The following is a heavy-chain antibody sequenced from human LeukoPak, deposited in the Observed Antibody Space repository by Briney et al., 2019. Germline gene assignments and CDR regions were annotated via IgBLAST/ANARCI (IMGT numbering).Heavy chain of an antibody. CDR1: GGSISSSSYY. V-gene: IGHV4-39*07. CDR3: ARVFYDILSPGVGFDI. Sequence: SETLSLTCTVSGGSISSSSYYWGWIRQPQGKGREWIVSIYYSGSTYYNPSLKSRVTISVDTSKNQFSLKLSSVTAADTAVYYCARVFYDILSPGVGFDIWGQGTMVTVSS. J-gene: IGHJ3*02. D-gene: IGHD3-9*01. CDR2: IYYSGST.